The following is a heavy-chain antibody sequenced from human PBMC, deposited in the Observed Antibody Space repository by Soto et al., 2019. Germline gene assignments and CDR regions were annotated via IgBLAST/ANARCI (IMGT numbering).Heavy chain of an antibody. J-gene: IGHJ5*02. D-gene: IGHD6-6*01. Sequence: WSLRISCAASGLPFSSYWMSWVRKAPGKGLEWVANIKQDGIEKYYVDSVKGRFTISRDNAKNTLYLQMNSLRAEDTAVYYCARGSYSSSSNWFDPWGQGTLVTVT. V-gene: IGHV3-7*03. CDR1: GLPFSSYW. CDR3: ARGSYSSSSNWFDP. CDR2: IKQDGIEK.